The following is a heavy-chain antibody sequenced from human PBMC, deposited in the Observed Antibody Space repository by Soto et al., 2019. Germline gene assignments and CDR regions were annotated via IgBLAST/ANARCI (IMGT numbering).Heavy chain of an antibody. J-gene: IGHJ6*03. CDR3: ARDRYSGSDAYMDV. Sequence: QVQLVESGGGVGKPGGSLRLSCAASGFTFSDYYMSWTRQAPGKGLEWVAYISGSSGNIYYADSVKGRFTISRDNAENSLYLQMNSLRADDTAVYYCARDRYSGSDAYMDVWGNGTTVTVSS. CDR2: ISGSSGNI. CDR1: GFTFSDYY. D-gene: IGHD5-12*01. V-gene: IGHV3-11*01.